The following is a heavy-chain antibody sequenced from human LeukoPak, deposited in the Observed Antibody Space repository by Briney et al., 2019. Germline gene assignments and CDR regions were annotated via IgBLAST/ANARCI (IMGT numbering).Heavy chain of an antibody. Sequence: SETPSLTCAVYGGSFSGYYWSWIRQPPGKGLEWIGEINHSGSTNYNPSLKSRVTISVDTSKNQFSLKLSSVTAADTAVYYCARVEPYDSSGYYFDYWGQGTLVTVSS. J-gene: IGHJ4*02. CDR1: GGSFSGYY. D-gene: IGHD3-22*01. CDR2: INHSGST. CDR3: ARVEPYDSSGYYFDY. V-gene: IGHV4-34*01.